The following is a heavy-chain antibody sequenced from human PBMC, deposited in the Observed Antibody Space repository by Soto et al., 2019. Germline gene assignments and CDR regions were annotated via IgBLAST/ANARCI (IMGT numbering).Heavy chain of an antibody. Sequence: PSETLSLTCTVSGGSVSNYYWTWIRQPPGQGLEWVGYIYYTGSTNYNASLKSRVTISVDTSKNQFSLKLSSVTAADTAVYYCAIEKVGATSVHVFDIWGQGTMVTVSS. CDR3: AIEKVGATSVHVFDI. J-gene: IGHJ3*02. V-gene: IGHV4-59*02. D-gene: IGHD1-26*01. CDR1: GGSVSNYY. CDR2: IYYTGST.